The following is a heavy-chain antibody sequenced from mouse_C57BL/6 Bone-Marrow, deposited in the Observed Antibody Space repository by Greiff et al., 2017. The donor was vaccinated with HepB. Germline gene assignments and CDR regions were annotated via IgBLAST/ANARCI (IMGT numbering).Heavy chain of an antibody. D-gene: IGHD1-1*01. CDR3: ARKERLLRSYAMDY. V-gene: IGHV1-69*01. CDR1: GYTFTSYW. J-gene: IGHJ4*01. Sequence: QVQLQQPGAELVMPGASVKLSCKASGYTFTSYWMHWVKQRPGQGLEWIGEIDPSDSYTNYNQKFKGKSTLTVDKSSSTAYMQLSSLTSEDSAVYYCARKERLLRSYAMDYWGQGTSVTVSS. CDR2: IDPSDSYT.